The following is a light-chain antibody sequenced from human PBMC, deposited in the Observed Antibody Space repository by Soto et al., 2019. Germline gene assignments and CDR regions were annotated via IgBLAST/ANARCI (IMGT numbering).Light chain of an antibody. CDR3: QQYNSYPIT. CDR2: KAS. J-gene: IGKJ5*01. Sequence: DIQMTQSPSTLSASVGDRVTITCRASQSISSWLAWYQQKPGKAPKLLIYKASSLESGVPSRFSGSGSGTELPLNISSLQPDDFATYYCQQYNSYPITFGQGTRLEIK. CDR1: QSISSW. V-gene: IGKV1-5*03.